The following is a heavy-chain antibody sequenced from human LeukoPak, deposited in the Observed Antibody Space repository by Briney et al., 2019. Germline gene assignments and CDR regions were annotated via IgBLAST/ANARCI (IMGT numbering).Heavy chain of an antibody. J-gene: IGHJ5*02. D-gene: IGHD3-10*01. CDR2: ISSSGSTM. V-gene: IGHV3-11*01. Sequence: LSLTCTVSGYSISSGYYWGWIRQAPGKGLEWVSYISSSGSTMYYADSLRGRFTISRDNANNSLYLQMNSLRAEDTAVYYCARESGGGFDLWGQGTLVTVSS. CDR1: GYSISSGYY. CDR3: ARESGGGFDL.